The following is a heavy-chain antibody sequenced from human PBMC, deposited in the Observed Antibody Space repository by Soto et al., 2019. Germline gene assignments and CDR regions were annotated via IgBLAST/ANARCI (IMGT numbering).Heavy chain of an antibody. J-gene: IGHJ4*02. V-gene: IGHV3-30*03. Sequence: GGSLRLSCAASGFSFSGLGIHWVRQAPGKGLEWVALVTYDGSSKFYADSVKGRFTISRDNSKKTVFLQMNSLRPEDTAVYYCAVLHTVTTPPDYWGQGTLVTVSS. CDR3: AVLHTVTTPPDY. CDR1: GFSFSGLG. D-gene: IGHD4-17*01. CDR2: VTYDGSSK.